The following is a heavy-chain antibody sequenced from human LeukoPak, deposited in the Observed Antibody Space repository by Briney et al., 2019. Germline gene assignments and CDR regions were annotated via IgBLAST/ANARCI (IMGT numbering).Heavy chain of an antibody. CDR1: GFTFSSYE. CDR2: ISSSGSTI. D-gene: IGHD3-10*01. CDR3: AKSGRGGDYLDY. J-gene: IGHJ4*02. V-gene: IGHV3-48*03. Sequence: QPGGSLRFSCAASGFTFSSYEMNWVRQAPGKGLEWVSYISSSGSTIYYADSVKGRFTISRDNSKNTLYLQMNSLRAEDTAVYYCAKSGRGGDYLDYWGQGTLVTVSS.